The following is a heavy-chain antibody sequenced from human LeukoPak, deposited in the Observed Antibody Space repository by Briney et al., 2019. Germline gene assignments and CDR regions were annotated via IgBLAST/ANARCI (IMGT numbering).Heavy chain of an antibody. V-gene: IGHV3-48*02. CDR3: ASSGSYRFDY. Sequence: GGSLRLSCAASGFTFSSYSMNWVRQAPGKGLEWVSHITASGTAMFCADSVKGRFTISRDNAKNSLYLQMNSLRDEDTAVYYCASSGSYRFDYWGQGTLVTVSS. J-gene: IGHJ4*02. D-gene: IGHD1-26*01. CDR1: GFTFSSYS. CDR2: ITASGTAM.